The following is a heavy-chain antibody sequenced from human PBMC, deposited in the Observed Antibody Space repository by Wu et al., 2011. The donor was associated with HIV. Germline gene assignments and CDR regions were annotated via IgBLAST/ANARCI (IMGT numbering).Heavy chain of an antibody. CDR2: IYPDDSET. Sequence: VQLVQSGAEVRKLGESLKISCQGSENTFPNYWIGWVRQIPGKGLEWMGIIYPDDSETRYSPSFEGQVTISADKSISAAYLQWSSLKASDTAMYYCVRLTGDPGYFDFWGQGTLGHRLL. V-gene: IGHV5-51*03. D-gene: IGHD7-27*01. J-gene: IGHJ4*02. CDR3: VRLTGDPGYFDF. CDR1: ENTFPNYW.